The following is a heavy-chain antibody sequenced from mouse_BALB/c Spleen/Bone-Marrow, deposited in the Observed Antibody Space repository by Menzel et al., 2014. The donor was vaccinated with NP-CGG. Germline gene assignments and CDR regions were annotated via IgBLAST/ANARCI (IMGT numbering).Heavy chain of an antibody. Sequence: DVHLVESGAELVKPGASVKLSCTASGFNIKDTYMHWVKQRPEQGLEWIGRIDPANGNTKYDPEFQGKATITADTSSNTAYLQLSGLTSEDTAVYYCAAYYYGSSYGLAYWGQGTLVTVSA. V-gene: IGHV14-3*02. CDR2: IDPANGNT. CDR1: GFNIKDTY. J-gene: IGHJ3*01. D-gene: IGHD1-1*01. CDR3: AAYYYGSSYGLAY.